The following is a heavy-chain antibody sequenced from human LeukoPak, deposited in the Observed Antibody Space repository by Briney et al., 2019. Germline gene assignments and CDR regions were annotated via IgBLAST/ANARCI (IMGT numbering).Heavy chain of an antibody. Sequence: GESLKISCKGSGYSFTSYWIGWVRQMPGKGLEWMGIIYPGDSDTRYSPSFQGQVTISADKSISTAYLQWSSLKASDTAMYYCARSNGGYYDSSGYYHFDYWGQGTLVTVSS. CDR3: ARSNGGYYDSSGYYHFDY. V-gene: IGHV5-51*01. J-gene: IGHJ4*02. D-gene: IGHD3-22*01. CDR2: IYPGDSDT. CDR1: GYSFTSYW.